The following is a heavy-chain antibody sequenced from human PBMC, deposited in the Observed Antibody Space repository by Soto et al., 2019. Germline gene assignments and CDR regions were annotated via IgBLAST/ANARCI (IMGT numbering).Heavy chain of an antibody. J-gene: IGHJ5*02. V-gene: IGHV5-51*01. CDR2: IYPGDSDS. CDR3: ARGHCSSTTCYKAGFDP. CDR1: GYTFTSYW. Sequence: GESLKISCKASGYTFTSYWIGWVRQMPGKGLEWMGIIYPGDSDSRYSLSFQGRAAISVDRSISTAYLQWSSLKASDTALYYCARGHCSSTTCYKAGFDPWGQGTLVTVSS. D-gene: IGHD2-2*02.